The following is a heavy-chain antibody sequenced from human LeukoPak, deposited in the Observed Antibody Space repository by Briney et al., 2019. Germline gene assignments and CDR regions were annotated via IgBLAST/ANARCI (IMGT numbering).Heavy chain of an antibody. CDR2: ISWDGGST. D-gene: IGHD3-22*01. CDR1: GFTFDDYA. J-gene: IGHJ4*02. V-gene: IGHV3-43D*04. CDR3: AKDGANYYGSSGYYGPFDY. Sequence: PGGSLRLSCAASGFTFDDYAMHWVRQAPGKGLEWVSLISWDGGSTYYADSVKGRFTISRDNSKNSLYLQMNSLRAEDTALYYCAKDGANYYGSSGYYGPFDYWGQGTLVTVSS.